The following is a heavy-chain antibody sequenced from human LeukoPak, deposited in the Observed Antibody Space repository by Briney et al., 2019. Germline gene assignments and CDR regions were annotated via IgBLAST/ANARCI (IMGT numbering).Heavy chain of an antibody. J-gene: IGHJ4*02. D-gene: IGHD1-26*01. V-gene: IGHV4-4*07. CDR2: IYTSGST. CDR3: ARGRGVGATGNFDY. CDR1: GGSISSYY. Sequence: SETLSLTCTVSGGSISSYYWSWIRQPAGKGLEWIGRIYTSGSTNYNPSLKSRVTMSVDTSKNQFSLKLSSVTAADTAVYYCARGRGVGATGNFDYWGQGTLVTVSS.